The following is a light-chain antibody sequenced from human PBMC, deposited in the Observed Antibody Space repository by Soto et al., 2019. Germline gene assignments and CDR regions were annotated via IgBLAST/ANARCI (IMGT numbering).Light chain of an antibody. CDR2: DDD. J-gene: IGLJ2*01. V-gene: IGLV6-57*04. CDR3: QSYDGTTVV. Sequence: NFVLTQPHSVSESPGKTITISCTRSSSNIASNYVQWYQQRPGGAPTTVIYDDDQRPSGVPDRFSGSIDSSSNSASLTISGLKTEDEADYHCQSYDGTTVVFGGGTKLTVL. CDR1: SSNIASNY.